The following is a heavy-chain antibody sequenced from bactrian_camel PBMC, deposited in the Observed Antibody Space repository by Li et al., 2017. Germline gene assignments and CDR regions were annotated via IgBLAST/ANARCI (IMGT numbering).Heavy chain of an antibody. CDR1: AYTPANVR. V-gene: IGHV3S53*01. Sequence: QLVESGGGSVQAGGSLRLSCAFDAYTPANVRMAWFRQAPGKEREGVASLASDGSSICANSLKGRFSISKDNAKNTLYLQMNSLKPEDTAMYYCAARPYWVRQYNDWGQGTQVTVS. CDR2: LASDGSS. CDR3: AARPYWVRQYND. D-gene: IGHD1*01. J-gene: IGHJ4*01.